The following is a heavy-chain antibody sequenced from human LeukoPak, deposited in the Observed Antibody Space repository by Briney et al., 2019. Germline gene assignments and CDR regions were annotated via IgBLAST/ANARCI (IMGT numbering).Heavy chain of an antibody. CDR3: AREGFGGVIVRSDAFDI. CDR2: IYHSGST. J-gene: IGHJ3*02. D-gene: IGHD3-16*02. Sequence: SETPSLTCAVSGYSISSGYYWGWIRQPPGKGLEWIGSIYHSGSTYYNPSLKSRVTISVDTSKNQFSLKLSSVTAADTAVYYCAREGFGGVIVRSDAFDIWGQGTMVTVSS. V-gene: IGHV4-38-2*02. CDR1: GYSISSGYY.